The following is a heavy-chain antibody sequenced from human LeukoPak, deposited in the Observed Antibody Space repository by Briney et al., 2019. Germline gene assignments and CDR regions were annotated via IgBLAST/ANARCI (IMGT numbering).Heavy chain of an antibody. J-gene: IGHJ6*03. CDR3: ARTVRGVISLYYYYYYMDV. Sequence: ASVKVSCKASGYTFTSYDINWVRQATGQGLEWMGWMNPNSGNTGYAQKFQGRVTITRNTSISTAYMELSSLRSEDTAVYYCARTVRGVISLYYYYYYMDVWGKGTTVTVSS. D-gene: IGHD3-10*01. CDR2: MNPNSGNT. CDR1: GYTFTSYD. V-gene: IGHV1-8*03.